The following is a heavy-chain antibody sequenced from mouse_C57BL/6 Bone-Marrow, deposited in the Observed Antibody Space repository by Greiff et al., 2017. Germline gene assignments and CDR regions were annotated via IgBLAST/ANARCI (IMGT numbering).Heavy chain of an antibody. Sequence: EVKLQESGGDLVKPGGSLKLSCAASGFTFSSYGMSWVRQTPDKRLEWVATISSGGSYTYYPDSVKGRFPISRDNAKNTLYLHMSSLQSEDTAMYYCARPPMDAMDYWGQGTSVTVSS. CDR2: ISSGGSYT. V-gene: IGHV5-6*01. J-gene: IGHJ4*01. CDR1: GFTFSSYG. CDR3: ARPPMDAMDY.